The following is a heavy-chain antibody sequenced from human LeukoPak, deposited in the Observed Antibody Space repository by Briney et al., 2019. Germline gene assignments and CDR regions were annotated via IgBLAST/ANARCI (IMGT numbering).Heavy chain of an antibody. D-gene: IGHD4-23*01. CDR3: ARGRDNPVGYYYYYMDV. V-gene: IGHV3-7*01. Sequence: GGSLRLSCAASGFTFSSYWMSWVRQAPGKGLEWVANIKQDGSERYYVDSVKGRFTISRDNAKNSLYLQMNSLRAEDTAVYYCARGRDNPVGYYYYYMDVWGKGTTVTVSS. CDR2: IKQDGSER. J-gene: IGHJ6*03. CDR1: GFTFSSYW.